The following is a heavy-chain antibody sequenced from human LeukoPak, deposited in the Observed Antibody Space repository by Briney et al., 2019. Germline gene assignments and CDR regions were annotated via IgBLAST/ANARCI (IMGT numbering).Heavy chain of an antibody. V-gene: IGHV1-69*06. Sequence: ASVKVSCKASGGTFSSYAISWVRQAPGQGLEWMGGIIPIFGTANYAQKFQGRVTITADKSTSTAYMALSSLRSEDTAVYYCASPGGYSYGYFDHWGQGTLVTVSS. D-gene: IGHD5-18*01. CDR2: IIPIFGTA. CDR3: ASPGGYSYGYFDH. CDR1: GGTFSSYA. J-gene: IGHJ4*02.